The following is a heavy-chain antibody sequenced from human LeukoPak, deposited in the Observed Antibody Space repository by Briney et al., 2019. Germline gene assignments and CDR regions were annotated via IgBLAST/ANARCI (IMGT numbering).Heavy chain of an antibody. D-gene: IGHD3-22*01. V-gene: IGHV4-30-4*01. CDR3: ARGGSGGYYYYFDY. J-gene: IGHJ4*02. CDR1: GGSISSGDYY. CDR2: IYYSGST. Sequence: SQTLSLTCIVSGGSISSGDYYWSWIRQPPGKGLEWIGYIYYSGSTYYNPSLKSRVTISVDTSKNQFSLKLSSVTAADTAVYYCARGGSGGYYYYFDYWGQGTLVTVSS.